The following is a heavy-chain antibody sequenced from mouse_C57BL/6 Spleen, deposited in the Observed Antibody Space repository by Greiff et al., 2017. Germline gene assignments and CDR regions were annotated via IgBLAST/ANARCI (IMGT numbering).Heavy chain of an antibody. D-gene: IGHD2-4*01. CDR2: INPNNGGT. CDR3: ARCLRGDYESAMDY. Sequence: EVQLQESGPELVKPGASVKIPCKASGYTFTDYNMDWVKQSHGKSLEWIGDINPNNGGTIYNQKFKGKATLTVDKSSSTAYMELSSLTSEDTAVYYCARCLRGDYESAMDYWGQGTSVTVSS. V-gene: IGHV1-18*01. J-gene: IGHJ4*01. CDR1: GYTFTDYN.